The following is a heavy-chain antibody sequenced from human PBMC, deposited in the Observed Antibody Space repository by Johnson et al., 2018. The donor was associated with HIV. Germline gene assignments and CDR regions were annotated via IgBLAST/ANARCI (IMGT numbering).Heavy chain of an antibody. Sequence: VQLVESGGGVVQPGRSLRLSCAASGFTFSTYGMHWVRQAPGKGLEWVSAISGSGGSTYYADSVKGRFTISRDNSKNTLYLQMNSLRAEDTAVYYCARDEGGSYEADAFDIWGQGTMVTVSS. V-gene: IGHV3-23*04. D-gene: IGHD1-26*01. CDR1: GFTFSTYG. CDR2: ISGSGGST. CDR3: ARDEGGSYEADAFDI. J-gene: IGHJ3*02.